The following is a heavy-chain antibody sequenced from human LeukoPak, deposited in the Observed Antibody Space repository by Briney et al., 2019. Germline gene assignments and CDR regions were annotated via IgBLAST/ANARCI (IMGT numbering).Heavy chain of an antibody. CDR1: GGSISSHY. V-gene: IGHV4-59*11. CDR2: IYYSGST. J-gene: IGHJ4*02. Sequence: SETLSLTCTVSGGSISSHYWSWIRQPSGKGLEWIGYIYYSGSTNYNPSLKSRVTISVDTSKNQFSLKLSSVTAADTAVYYCARDHAYYDSSGYYDYWGQGTLVTVSS. D-gene: IGHD3-22*01. CDR3: ARDHAYYDSSGYYDY.